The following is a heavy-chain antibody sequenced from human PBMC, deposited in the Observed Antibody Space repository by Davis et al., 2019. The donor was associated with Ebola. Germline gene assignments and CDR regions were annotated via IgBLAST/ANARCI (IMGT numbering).Heavy chain of an antibody. CDR1: GYTFTSYA. CDR2: INAGNGNT. J-gene: IGHJ6*02. V-gene: IGHV1-3*01. Sequence: ASVTVSCKASGYTFTSYAMHWVRQAPGQRLEWMGWINAGNGNTKSSQKFQGRVTITMDTSASTAYMELRSLRSDDTAVYYCARDRLAAAGLSKYYGMDVWGQGTTVTVSS. D-gene: IGHD6-13*01. CDR3: ARDRLAAAGLSKYYGMDV.